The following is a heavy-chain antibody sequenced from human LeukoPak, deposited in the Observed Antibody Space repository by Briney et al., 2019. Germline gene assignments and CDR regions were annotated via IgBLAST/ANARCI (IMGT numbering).Heavy chain of an antibody. CDR2: INHSGST. Sequence: SETLSLTCAVSGGSFSGYYWNWIRQSPGKGLEWVGEINHSGSTHYNPSLKSRVTISVDTSQKQFSLRLTSVTAADTAVYYCARGRYLTTSDGAAAGFLDYWGQGSLVTVST. V-gene: IGHV4-34*01. D-gene: IGHD6-13*01. J-gene: IGHJ4*02. CDR3: ARGRYLTTSDGAAAGFLDY. CDR1: GGSFSGYY.